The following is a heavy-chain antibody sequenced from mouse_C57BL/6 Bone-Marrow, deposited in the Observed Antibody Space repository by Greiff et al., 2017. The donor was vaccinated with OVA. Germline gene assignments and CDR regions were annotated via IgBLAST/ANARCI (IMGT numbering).Heavy chain of an antibody. V-gene: IGHV1-66*01. J-gene: IGHJ4*01. D-gene: IGHD1-1*01. CDR3: AEGYYGSSYCAMDY. CDR2: IYPGSGNT. CDR1: GYSFTSYY. Sequence: VKLMESGPELVKPGASVKISCKASGYSFTSYYIHWVKQRPGQGLEWIGWIYPGSGNTKYNEKFKGKATLTADTSSSTAYMQLSSLTSEDSAVYYCAEGYYGSSYCAMDYWGQGTSVTVSS.